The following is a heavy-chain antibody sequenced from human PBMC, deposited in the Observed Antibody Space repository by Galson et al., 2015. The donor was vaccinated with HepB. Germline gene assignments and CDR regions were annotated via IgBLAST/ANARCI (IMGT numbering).Heavy chain of an antibody. Sequence: SLRLSCAASGFTFSSYGMHWVRQAPGKGLEWVAVISYDGSNKYYADSVKGRFTISRDNSKNTLYLQMNSLRAEDTAVYYCAKSFGGGDHYYDSSGYFSPSGYWGQGTLVTVSS. D-gene: IGHD3-22*01. CDR2: ISYDGSNK. V-gene: IGHV3-30*18. CDR3: AKSFGGGDHYYDSSGYFSPSGY. CDR1: GFTFSSYG. J-gene: IGHJ4*02.